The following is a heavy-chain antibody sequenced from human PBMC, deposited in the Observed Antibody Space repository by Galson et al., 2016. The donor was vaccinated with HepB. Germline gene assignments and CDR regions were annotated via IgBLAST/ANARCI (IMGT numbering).Heavy chain of an antibody. J-gene: IGHJ4*02. CDR2: IYYTGNT. CDR3: ARQVGSNWYFDY. V-gene: IGHV4-39*01. Sequence: SETLSLTCNVSGDPISSSSHFWGWIRQSPGKGLEWIGSIYYTGNTYYNPSLNSRVTISVETSTNQFSLKLTSVTAADTTVYYCARQVGSNWYFDYWGQGTLVTVSS. CDR1: GDPISSSSHF. D-gene: IGHD1-26*01.